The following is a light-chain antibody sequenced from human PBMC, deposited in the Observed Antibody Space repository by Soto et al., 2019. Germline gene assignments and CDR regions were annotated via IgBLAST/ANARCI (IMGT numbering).Light chain of an antibody. CDR3: QQTYSTLDS. CDR1: QSSSSY. Sequence: DIQITQSPSSLSASVGDRVTITCRASQSSSSYLNWYQQKPGKAPTLLIYAASSLQSGVPSRFSGSGSGTDFTLTISSLQPEDFETYYCQQTYSTLDSFGQGTKLEIK. CDR2: AAS. V-gene: IGKV1-39*01. J-gene: IGKJ2*03.